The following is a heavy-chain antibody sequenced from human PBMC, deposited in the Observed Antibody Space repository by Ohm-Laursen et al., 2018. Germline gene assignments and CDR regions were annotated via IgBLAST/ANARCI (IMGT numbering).Heavy chain of an antibody. Sequence: RSLRLSCAASGFTFSSYGMHWVRQAPGKGLEWVAVISYDGSNKYYADSVKGRFTISRDNSKNTLYLQMNSLRAEDTAVYYCAKERYLGNSFDYWGQGTLVTVSS. CDR1: GFTFSSYG. CDR2: ISYDGSNK. CDR3: AKERYLGNSFDY. J-gene: IGHJ4*02. D-gene: IGHD4-23*01. V-gene: IGHV3-30*18.